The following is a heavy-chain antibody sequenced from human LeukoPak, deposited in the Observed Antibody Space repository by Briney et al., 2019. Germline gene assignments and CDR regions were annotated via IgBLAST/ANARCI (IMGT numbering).Heavy chain of an antibody. CDR2: IIPIFGTA. CDR3: ARGSGLDTYYYYYGMDV. CDR1: GGTFSSYA. J-gene: IGHJ6*02. D-gene: IGHD2-15*01. Sequence: ASVKVSCKASGGTFSSYAISWVRQAPGQGLEWMGGIIPIFGTANYAQKFQGRVTITADESTSTAYMELSSLRSEDTAVYYCARGSGLDTYYYYYGMDVWGQGTTVIVSS. V-gene: IGHV1-69*13.